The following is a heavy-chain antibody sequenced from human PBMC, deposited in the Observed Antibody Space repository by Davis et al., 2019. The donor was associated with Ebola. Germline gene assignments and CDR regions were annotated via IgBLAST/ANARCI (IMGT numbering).Heavy chain of an antibody. Sequence: GESLKISCAASGFTFSSYSMNWVRQAPGKGLEWVSSISSSSSYIYYADSLKGRFTISRDNAKNSLYLQMNSLRAEDTAVYYCARDFVLVPTGMRFGDAFDIWGQGTMVTVSS. D-gene: IGHD2-2*01. CDR3: ARDFVLVPTGMRFGDAFDI. V-gene: IGHV3-21*01. CDR1: GFTFSSYS. CDR2: ISSSSSYI. J-gene: IGHJ3*02.